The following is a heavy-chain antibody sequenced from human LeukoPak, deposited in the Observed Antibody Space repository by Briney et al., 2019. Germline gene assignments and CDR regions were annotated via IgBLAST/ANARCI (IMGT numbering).Heavy chain of an antibody. Sequence: GASVKVSCKSSGYTFTNYVIHWVRQATGQGLEWMGWMNPNSGNTGFAQKFQGRVIITRDTSRSTAYMELSSLKSDDTAVYYCARGEIAARRGSWFDPWGQGTLVTVSS. J-gene: IGHJ5*02. CDR2: MNPNSGNT. CDR3: ARGEIAARRGSWFDP. V-gene: IGHV1-8*01. D-gene: IGHD6-6*01. CDR1: GYTFTNYV.